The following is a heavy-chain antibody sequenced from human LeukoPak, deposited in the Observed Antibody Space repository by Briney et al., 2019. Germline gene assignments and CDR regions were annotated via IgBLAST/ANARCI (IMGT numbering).Heavy chain of an antibody. CDR2: INHSGST. J-gene: IGHJ4*02. V-gene: IGHV4-34*01. Sequence: SETLSLTCAVYGGSFSGYYWSWIRQPPGKGPEWIGEINHSGSTNYNPSLKSRVTISVDTSKNQFSLKLSSVTAADTAVYYCARVRSRGKGIAAAGLFDYWGQGTLVTVSS. CDR1: GGSFSGYY. D-gene: IGHD6-13*01. CDR3: ARVRSRGKGIAAAGLFDY.